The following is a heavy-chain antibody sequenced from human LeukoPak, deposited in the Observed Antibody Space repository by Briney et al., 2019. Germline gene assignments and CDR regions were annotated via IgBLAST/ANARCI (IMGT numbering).Heavy chain of an antibody. J-gene: IGHJ4*01. CDR3: ASRPTVTTGVDY. D-gene: IGHD4-17*01. CDR1: GYSFTSYW. CDR2: IYPGDSDT. Sequence: GEFRQIPCKGSGYSFTSYWIGWVRQMPGKGLEWMGIIYPGDSDTRYSPSFQGQVTISADKSISTAYLQWSSLKASDTAMYYCASRPTVTTGVDYWGQRAFIAFSS. V-gene: IGHV5-51*01.